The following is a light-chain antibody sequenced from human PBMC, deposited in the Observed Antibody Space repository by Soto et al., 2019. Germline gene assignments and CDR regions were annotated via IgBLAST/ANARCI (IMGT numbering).Light chain of an antibody. CDR1: QSISSW. CDR3: QQYNSYSWT. V-gene: IGKV1-5*03. Sequence: DIQMTQSPSTLSASVGDRVTITCRASQSISSWLAWYQQKPGKAPKLLIYKASSLESGVPSRFSGSGSGTEFTLTICSLQPDDFATYYCQQYNSYSWTFGQGTKVDIK. CDR2: KAS. J-gene: IGKJ1*01.